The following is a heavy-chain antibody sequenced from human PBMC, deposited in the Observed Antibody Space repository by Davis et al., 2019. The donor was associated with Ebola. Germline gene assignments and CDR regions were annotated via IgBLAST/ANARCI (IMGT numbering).Heavy chain of an antibody. D-gene: IGHD3-9*01. CDR1: GFTFSSYA. J-gene: IGHJ5*02. Sequence: GESLKISCAASGFTFSSYAMSWARQAPGKGLEWVSGISGGGGSTYYADSVKGRLTISRDISKNTLYLQMNSLRAEDTAVYYCAKGGYYDILTGYRGNWLDPWGQGTLVTVSS. CDR2: ISGGGGST. V-gene: IGHV3-23*01. CDR3: AKGGYYDILTGYRGNWLDP.